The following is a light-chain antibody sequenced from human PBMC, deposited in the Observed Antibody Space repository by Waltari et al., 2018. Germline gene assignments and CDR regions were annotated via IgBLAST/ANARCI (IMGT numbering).Light chain of an antibody. CDR2: DVS. Sequence: DIQMTQSPSSLSASVGDRVTITCHPSQDISHYLHWYQQERGRAPKLLISDVSNLQRGVPSRFSGSGSGTDFTFTISSLQPEDIATYYCQQYDNVPRFGGGTKVEIK. V-gene: IGKV1-33*01. CDR1: QDISHY. CDR3: QQYDNVPR. J-gene: IGKJ4*01.